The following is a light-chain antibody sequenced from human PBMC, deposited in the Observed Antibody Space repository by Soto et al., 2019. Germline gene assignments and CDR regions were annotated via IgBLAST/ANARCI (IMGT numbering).Light chain of an antibody. V-gene: IGKV3-15*01. CDR1: QSVSSS. Sequence: EIVVTQSPATLSVSPGERVTLSCRASQSVSSSLAWYQQRPGQAPRLLIYDTSTRAAGISARFSGSGSGTAFTLTISSRQSEDFAVYYCQQYIDWPPGTFGQGTAMEIK. CDR2: DTS. CDR3: QQYIDWPPGT. J-gene: IGKJ1*01.